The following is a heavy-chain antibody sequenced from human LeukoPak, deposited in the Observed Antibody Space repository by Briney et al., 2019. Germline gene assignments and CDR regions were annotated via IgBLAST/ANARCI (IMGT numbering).Heavy chain of an antibody. CDR1: GGSVSSGSYY. CDR2: INHSVST. D-gene: IGHD2-2*02. CDR3: ARGRKREDIVVVPAAISPVFDY. Sequence: SETLSLTCTVSGGSVSSGSYYWGRIREPPGEGLEWIGEINHSVSTNYNPSLKSRVTISADTSKNQFSLKLSSVTAADTAVYYCARGRKREDIVVVPAAISPVFDYWGQGTLVTVSS. J-gene: IGHJ4*02. V-gene: IGHV4-39*07.